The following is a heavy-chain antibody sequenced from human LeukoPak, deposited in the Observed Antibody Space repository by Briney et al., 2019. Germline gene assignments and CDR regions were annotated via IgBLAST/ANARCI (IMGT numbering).Heavy chain of an antibody. CDR3: ASSPRLTTSWFLFDS. D-gene: IGHD2-2*01. CDR2: VYYSGST. Sequence: SETLSLTCSVSGDSFSNYYWTWIRQPPAKGLEWIGYVYYSGSTNYNPSLKTRLHLSVDTSKNRFSLKLSSVTAADTAVYYCASSPRLTTSWFLFDSWGHGTLVTVSS. J-gene: IGHJ5*01. CDR1: GDSFSNYY. V-gene: IGHV4-59*08.